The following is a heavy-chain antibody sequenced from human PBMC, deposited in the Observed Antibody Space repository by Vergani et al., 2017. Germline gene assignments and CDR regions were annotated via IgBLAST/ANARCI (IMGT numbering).Heavy chain of an antibody. V-gene: IGHV3-11*01. J-gene: IGHJ4*02. CDR3: AKGGDIVVVPAATIDY. D-gene: IGHD2-2*01. CDR2: ISSRGSSI. CDR1: GFTFSDYY. Sequence: QVQLVESGGGLVKPGGSLRLSCAASGFTFSDYYMSWIRQAPGKGLEWVSYISSRGSSIYYADSVKGRFTMSRDNAKNSLYLQMNSLRVEDTAVYYCAKGGDIVVVPAATIDYWGQGTLVTVSS.